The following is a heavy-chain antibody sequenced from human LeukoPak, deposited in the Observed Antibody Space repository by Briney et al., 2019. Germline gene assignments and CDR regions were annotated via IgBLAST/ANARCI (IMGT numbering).Heavy chain of an antibody. CDR1: GFTFSSYA. D-gene: IGHD1-26*01. V-gene: IGHV3-30-3*01. CDR2: ISYDGSNK. Sequence: PGGSLRLSCAASGFTFSSYAMRWVRQAPGKGLEWVAVISYDGSNKYYADSVKGRFTISRDNAQNSLYLQMNSLRAEDTAIYYCVRDRGTYRPIDYWGQGTLVTVSS. CDR3: VRDRGTYRPIDY. J-gene: IGHJ4*02.